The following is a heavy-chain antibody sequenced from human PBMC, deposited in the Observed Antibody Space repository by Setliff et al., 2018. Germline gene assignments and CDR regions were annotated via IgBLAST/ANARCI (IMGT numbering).Heavy chain of an antibody. D-gene: IGHD6-19*01. V-gene: IGHV1-18*01. J-gene: IGHJ3*01. CDR3: VREYSGGGLM. CDR1: GYIFTSYG. Sequence: GASVQVSCKASGYIFTSYGISWVRQAPGQGLEWMGWISSYNGKTNYAQKLQGRVTMTTDTSTNTVYMELRSLRSDDTAVYFCVREYSGGGLMWGQGTMVTVSS. CDR2: ISSYNGKT.